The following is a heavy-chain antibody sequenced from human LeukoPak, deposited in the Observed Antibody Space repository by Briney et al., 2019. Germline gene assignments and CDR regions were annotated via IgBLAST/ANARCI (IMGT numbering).Heavy chain of an antibody. D-gene: IGHD2-15*01. CDR1: GFTFSDYY. Sequence: PGGSLRLSCAASGFTFSDYYMSWIRQAPGKGLEWVSYLSNSDSTIYYADSVKGRFTISRDNAKNSLYLQMNSLRAEDTAVYYCARVAGRISTVDYWGQGTLVTVSS. CDR3: ARVAGRISTVDY. CDR2: LSNSDSTI. J-gene: IGHJ4*02. V-gene: IGHV3-11*04.